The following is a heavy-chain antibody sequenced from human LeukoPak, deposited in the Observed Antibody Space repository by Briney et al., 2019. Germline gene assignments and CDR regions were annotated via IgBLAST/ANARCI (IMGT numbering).Heavy chain of an antibody. CDR3: ATRIAAAGSKENWFDP. V-gene: IGHV4-34*01. J-gene: IGHJ5*02. CDR2: INHSGST. CDR1: GGSFSGYY. Sequence: PSETLSLTCAVYGGSFSGYYWSWIRQPPGKGLEWIGEINHSGSTNYNPSLKSRVTISVDTSKNQFSLKLSSVTAADTAVYYCATRIAAAGSKENWFDPWGQGTLVTVSS. D-gene: IGHD6-13*01.